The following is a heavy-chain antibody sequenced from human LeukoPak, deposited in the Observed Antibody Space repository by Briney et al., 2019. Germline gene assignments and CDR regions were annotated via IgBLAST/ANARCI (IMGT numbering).Heavy chain of an antibody. J-gene: IGHJ3*02. CDR3: ARDSSGYYYLGRGAFDI. CDR1: GDSIVSGSHY. D-gene: IGHD3-22*01. Sequence: SETLSLTCSVSGDSIVSGSHYWTWIRQPAGKGLEWIGRIYTSGSTNYNPSLKSRVTMSVDTSKNQFSLKLSSVTAADTAVYYCARDSSGYYYLGRGAFDIWGQGTMVTVSS. CDR2: IYTSGST. V-gene: IGHV4-61*02.